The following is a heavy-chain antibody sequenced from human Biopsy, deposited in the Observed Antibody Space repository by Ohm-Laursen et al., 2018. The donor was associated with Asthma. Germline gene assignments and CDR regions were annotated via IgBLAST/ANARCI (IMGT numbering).Heavy chain of an antibody. Sequence: GTLSLTCSVSGGSIRSHDWTWIRLPPGKGLEYIGDVSYTGSTNYNPSLKSRVTMSLDTSKSQFSLRLTSVTPADTAVYYCARLADCSGGACYSYGWFDPWGQGTRVTVSS. V-gene: IGHV4-59*11. D-gene: IGHD2-15*01. CDR1: GGSIRSHD. CDR3: ARLADCSGGACYSYGWFDP. CDR2: VSYTGST. J-gene: IGHJ5*02.